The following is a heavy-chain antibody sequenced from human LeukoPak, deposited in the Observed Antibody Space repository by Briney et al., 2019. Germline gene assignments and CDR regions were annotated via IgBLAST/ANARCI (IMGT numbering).Heavy chain of an antibody. CDR1: GFTFSSYA. CDR3: AREGPEGAAAISGWFDP. J-gene: IGHJ5*02. CDR2: ISYDGSNK. Sequence: AGGSLRLSCAASGFTFSSYAMHWVRQAPGKGLEWVAVISYDGSNKYYADSVKGRFTISRDNSKNTLYLQMNSLRAEDTAVYYCAREGPEGAAAISGWFDPWGQGTLVTVSP. D-gene: IGHD2-2*01. V-gene: IGHV3-30*04.